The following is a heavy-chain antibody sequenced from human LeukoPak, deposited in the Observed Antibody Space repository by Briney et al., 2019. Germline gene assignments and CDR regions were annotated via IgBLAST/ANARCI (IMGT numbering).Heavy chain of an antibody. Sequence: GGSLRLSCAASGFTFTTYWMHWVRQAPGKGLVWVSHINSDGSITSYADSVEGRFTISRDNAKNTLYLQMNSLRAEDTAVYYCAVSFNYDYGGTRQNPFDYWGQGTLVTVSS. D-gene: IGHD4-23*01. CDR3: AVSFNYDYGGTRQNPFDY. CDR2: INSDGSIT. V-gene: IGHV3-74*01. J-gene: IGHJ4*02. CDR1: GFTFTTYW.